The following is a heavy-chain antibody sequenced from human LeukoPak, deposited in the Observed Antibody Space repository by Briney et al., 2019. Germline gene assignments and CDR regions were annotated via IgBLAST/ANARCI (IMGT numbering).Heavy chain of an antibody. Sequence: PSETLSLTCTVSGGSISSSSYYWGWIRQPPGKGLEWIGSIYYSGSTYYNPSLKSRVTISVDTSKNQFSLKLSSVTAADTAVYYCARVRIQLWSYYFDYWGQGTLVTVSS. D-gene: IGHD5-18*01. CDR3: ARVRIQLWSYYFDY. V-gene: IGHV4-39*07. CDR2: IYYSGST. J-gene: IGHJ4*02. CDR1: GGSISSSSYY.